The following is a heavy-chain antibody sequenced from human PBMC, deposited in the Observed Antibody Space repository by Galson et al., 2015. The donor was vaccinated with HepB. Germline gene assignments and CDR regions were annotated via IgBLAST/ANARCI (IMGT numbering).Heavy chain of an antibody. V-gene: IGHV3-30-3*01. J-gene: IGHJ6*03. CDR1: GFTFSSYP. CDR3: ARDGYGSGSYYNYYYYYYMDV. D-gene: IGHD3-10*01. Sequence: SLRLSCAASGFTFSSYPMHWVRQAPGKGLEWVAVISYDGSNKYYADSVKGRFTISRDNSKNTLYLQMNSLRAEDTAVYYCARDGYGSGSYYNYYYYYYMDVWGKGTTVTVSS. CDR2: ISYDGSNK.